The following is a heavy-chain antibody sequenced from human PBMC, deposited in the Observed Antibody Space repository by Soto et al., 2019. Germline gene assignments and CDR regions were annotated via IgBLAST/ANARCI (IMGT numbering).Heavy chain of an antibody. Sequence: EVQLVESGGGLVQPGGSLRLSCAASGFTFSTYSMNWVRQAPGKGLEWFSYILSSGNTVYYADSVRGRFTIARDNAKMSLYLQMNSLRVEDTAVYYCVRDHLWAFDIWGQGTMVTVSS. CDR1: GFTFSTYS. V-gene: IGHV3-48*01. CDR2: ILSSGNTV. CDR3: VRDHLWAFDI. J-gene: IGHJ3*02.